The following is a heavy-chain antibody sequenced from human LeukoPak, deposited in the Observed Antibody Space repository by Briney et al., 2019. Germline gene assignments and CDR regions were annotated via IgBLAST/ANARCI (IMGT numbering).Heavy chain of an antibody. Sequence: GGSLRLSCAASGFTFSSYSMNWVRQAPGKGLEWVSSISSSSSYIYYADSVKGRFTISRDNAKNSLYLQMNSLRAEDTAVYYCARVPSNNYYMDVWGKGTTVTTSS. V-gene: IGHV3-21*01. CDR3: ARVPSNNYYMDV. CDR1: GFTFSSYS. J-gene: IGHJ6*03. D-gene: IGHD2-8*01. CDR2: ISSSSSYI.